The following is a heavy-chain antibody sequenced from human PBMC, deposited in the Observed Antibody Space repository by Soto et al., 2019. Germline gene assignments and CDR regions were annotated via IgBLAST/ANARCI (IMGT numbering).Heavy chain of an antibody. D-gene: IGHD5-18*01. CDR2: ISYDGSNK. CDR3: AKDLGYHFGY. J-gene: IGHJ4*02. CDR1: GFTFSSYG. Sequence: GGSLRLSCAASGFTFSSYGMHWVRQAPGKGLEWMAVISYDGSNKYYADSVKGRFTISRDNSKNTLYLQMNSLRAEDTAVYYCAKDLGYHFGYWGQGTMVTVYS. V-gene: IGHV3-30*18.